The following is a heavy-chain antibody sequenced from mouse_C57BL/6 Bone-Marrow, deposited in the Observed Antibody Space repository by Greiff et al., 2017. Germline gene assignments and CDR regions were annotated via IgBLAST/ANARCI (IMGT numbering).Heavy chain of an antibody. Sequence: QVQLQQPGAELVRPGTSVKLSCKASGYTFTSYWMHWVKQRPGQGLEWIGVIDPSDSYTNYNQKFKGKATLTVDTSSSTAYMQLSSLTSEDSAVYYCARGGFMTTVVATRFAYWGQGTLVTVSA. J-gene: IGHJ3*01. D-gene: IGHD1-1*01. V-gene: IGHV1-59*01. CDR1: GYTFTSYW. CDR3: ARGGFMTTVVATRFAY. CDR2: IDPSDSYT.